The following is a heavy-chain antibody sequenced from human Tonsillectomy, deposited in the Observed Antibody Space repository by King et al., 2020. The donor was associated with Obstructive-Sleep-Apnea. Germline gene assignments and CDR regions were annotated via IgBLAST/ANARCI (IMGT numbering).Heavy chain of an antibody. CDR3: AKAWGGSSDDAFDI. V-gene: IGHV3-9*01. Sequence: VQLVESGGGLVQPGRPLRLSCAASGFTFDDYAMHWVRQAPGKGLEWVSGISWICGSIAYADSVKGRFTISRDNAKNSLYLQMNSLSAEDTALYYCAKAWGGSSDDAFDIWGQGTMVTVSS. CDR1: GFTFDDYA. J-gene: IGHJ3*02. CDR2: ISWICGSI. D-gene: IGHD1-26*01.